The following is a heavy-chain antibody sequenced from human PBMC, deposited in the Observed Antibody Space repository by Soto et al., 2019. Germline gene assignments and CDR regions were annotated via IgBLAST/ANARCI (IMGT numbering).Heavy chain of an antibody. V-gene: IGHV3-53*01. CDR1: GFTVSSNY. Sequence: EVQLVESGGGLIQPGGSLRLSCAASGFTVSSNYMSWVRQAPGKGLEWVSVIYSGGSTYYADSVKGRFTISRDNSKNTLYLQMNSLRDEDTAVYYCAREYSSPNWFDPWGQGTLVTVSS. D-gene: IGHD6-13*01. CDR2: IYSGGST. J-gene: IGHJ5*02. CDR3: AREYSSPNWFDP.